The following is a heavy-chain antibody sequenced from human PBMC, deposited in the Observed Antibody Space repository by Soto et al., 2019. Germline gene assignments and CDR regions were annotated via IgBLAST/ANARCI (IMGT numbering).Heavy chain of an antibody. Sequence: VGPLRLSCAGPGFAISGFTIHWFRQASGKRQEWGGSIRSKRNRYGTAYAAPVKGRFIISRDDSKTTAYLQMNSLKIEDTAVYYCFRENYFSYHGMDVWGQGTTVTVSS. V-gene: IGHV3-73*01. CDR2: IRSKRNRYGT. CDR1: GFAISGFT. CDR3: FRENYFSYHGMDV. J-gene: IGHJ6*02.